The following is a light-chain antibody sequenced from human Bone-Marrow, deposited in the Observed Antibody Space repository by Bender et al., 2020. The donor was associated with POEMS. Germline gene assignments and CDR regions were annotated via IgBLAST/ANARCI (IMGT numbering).Light chain of an antibody. CDR1: SSNIGAHA. CDR3: AVWDDSLNGWV. V-gene: IGLV1-44*01. CDR2: SSH. J-gene: IGLJ3*02. Sequence: QSALTQPASVSGSPGQSITISCSGGSSNIGAHAVNWYQHLPGTAPKLLIHSSHRRPSEVPDRFSGSRSGTSASLAISGLQSEDEADYYCAVWDDSLNGWVFGGGTKLTVL.